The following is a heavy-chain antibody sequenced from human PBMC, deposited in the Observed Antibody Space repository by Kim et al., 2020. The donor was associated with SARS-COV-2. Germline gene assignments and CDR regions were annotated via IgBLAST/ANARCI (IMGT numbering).Heavy chain of an antibody. CDR2: IWYDGSNK. D-gene: IGHD6-19*01. V-gene: IGHV3-33*01. CDR1: GFTFSSYG. J-gene: IGHJ6*02. CDR3: ARDQGSGWSRGPGGMDV. Sequence: GGSLRLSCAASGFTFSSYGMHWVRQAPGKGLEWVAVIWYDGSNKYYADSVKGRFTISRDNSKNTLYLQMNSLRAEDTAVYYCARDQGSGWSRGPGGMDVWGQGTTVTVSS.